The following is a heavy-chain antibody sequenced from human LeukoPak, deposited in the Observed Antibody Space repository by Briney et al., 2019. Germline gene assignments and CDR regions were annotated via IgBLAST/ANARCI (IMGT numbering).Heavy chain of an antibody. J-gene: IGHJ5*02. CDR1: GFTFSSYW. V-gene: IGHV3-74*01. Sequence: PGGSLRLSCAASGFTFSSYWMHWVRQTPGKGLVWVSRINPDGTSTNYADSVKGRLTISRDNAKNTVDLQMNSLRGEDTAVYYCARDAGDCGGDCPRWFDPWGQGTLVTVSS. CDR2: INPDGTST. CDR3: ARDAGDCGGDCPRWFDP. D-gene: IGHD2-21*02.